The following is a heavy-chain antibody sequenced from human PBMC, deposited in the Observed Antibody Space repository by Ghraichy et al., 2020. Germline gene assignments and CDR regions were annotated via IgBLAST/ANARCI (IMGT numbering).Heavy chain of an antibody. D-gene: IGHD3-10*01. Sequence: GGSLRLSCAASGFTFSSYWMSWVRQAPGKGLEWVANIKQDGSEKYYVDSVKGRFTISRDNAKNSLYLQMNSLRAEDTAVYYCARMWFGESPFFDYWGQGTLVTVSS. J-gene: IGHJ4*02. CDR3: ARMWFGESPFFDY. V-gene: IGHV3-7*03. CDR2: IKQDGSEK. CDR1: GFTFSSYW.